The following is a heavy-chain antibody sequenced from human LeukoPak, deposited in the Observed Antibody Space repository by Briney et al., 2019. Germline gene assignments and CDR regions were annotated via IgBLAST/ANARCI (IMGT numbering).Heavy chain of an antibody. Sequence: GGSLRLSCAASGFTFSRYSMNWVRQAPGKGLEWVSSISSSSSYIYYADSVKGRFTISRDNAKNSLYLQMNSLRAEDTAVYYCAKQYYYDSSGYYQPFDYWDQGTLVTGSS. J-gene: IGHJ4*02. CDR1: GFTFSRYS. CDR2: ISSSSSYI. V-gene: IGHV3-21*01. D-gene: IGHD3-22*01. CDR3: AKQYYYDSSGYYQPFDY.